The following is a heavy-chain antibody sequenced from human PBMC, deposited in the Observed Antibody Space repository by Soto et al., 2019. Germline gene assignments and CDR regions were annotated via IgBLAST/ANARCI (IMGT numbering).Heavy chain of an antibody. J-gene: IGHJ4*02. D-gene: IGHD1-26*01. Sequence: EVQLVESGGGLVQPGGSLRLSCAASGLTFSSYWMHWVRQAPGKGLVWVSRINTDGSITTYADSVKGRFTISRDNTENTLYLQMNSLRVEDTAVYYCARASGSNIHFDYWGQGTLVTVSS. CDR1: GLTFSSYW. CDR2: INTDGSIT. CDR3: ARASGSNIHFDY. V-gene: IGHV3-74*01.